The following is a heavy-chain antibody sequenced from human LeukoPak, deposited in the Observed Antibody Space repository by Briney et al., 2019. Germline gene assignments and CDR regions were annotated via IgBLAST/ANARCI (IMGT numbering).Heavy chain of an antibody. Sequence: GSSVKVSCKASGGTFSSYAISWVRQAPGQGLEWMGGIIPIFGTANYAQKFQGRVTITTDESTSTAYMELSSLRSEDTAVYYCARGQHYYDFWSGSPRHPAYNWFDPWGQGTLVTASS. CDR1: GGTFSSYA. CDR2: IIPIFGTA. CDR3: ARGQHYYDFWSGSPRHPAYNWFDP. D-gene: IGHD3-3*01. J-gene: IGHJ5*02. V-gene: IGHV1-69*05.